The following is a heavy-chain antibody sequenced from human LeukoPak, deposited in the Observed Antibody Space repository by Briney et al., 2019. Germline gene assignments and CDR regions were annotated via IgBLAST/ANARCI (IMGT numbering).Heavy chain of an antibody. CDR1: GFSFSTSP. CDR2: MNNGPGAT. CDR3: AKTHYDLLDV. V-gene: IGHV3-23*01. D-gene: IGHD5-12*01. Sequence: GGSVRLSCAASGFSFSTSPMSWVRQPPGKGLEWVSAMNNGPGATFYRDSVRGRFTISRDDSKSTLYLQMNSLRAEDTGTYYCAKTHYDLLDVWGQGTTVTVSS. J-gene: IGHJ6*02.